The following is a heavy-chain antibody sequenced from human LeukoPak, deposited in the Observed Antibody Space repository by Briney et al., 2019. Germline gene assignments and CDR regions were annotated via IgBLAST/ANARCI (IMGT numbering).Heavy chain of an antibody. CDR3: ARELTVTTLFDY. CDR2: IYTSGST. J-gene: IGHJ4*02. CDR1: GGSISSGSYY. Sequence: SQTLSLTCTVSGGSISSGSYYWSWIRQPAGKGLEWIGRIYTSGSTNYNPPLKSRVTISVDTSKNQFSLKLSSVTAADTAVYYCARELTVTTLFDYWGQGTLVTVSS. V-gene: IGHV4-61*02. D-gene: IGHD4-11*01.